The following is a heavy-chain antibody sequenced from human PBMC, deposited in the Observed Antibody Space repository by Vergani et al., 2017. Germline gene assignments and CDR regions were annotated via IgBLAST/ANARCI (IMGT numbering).Heavy chain of an antibody. CDR2: ISYDGSNK. CDR1: GFTFSSYA. V-gene: IGHV3-30-3*01. J-gene: IGHJ4*02. Sequence: QVQLAESGGGVVQPGRSLRLSCAASGFTFSSYAMHWVRQAPGKGLEWVAVISYDGSNKYYADSVKGRFTISRDNSKSTLFLQMNSLRPEDTAVYYCARPYSSGWYGDFGDFDYWGQGTLVTVSS. CDR3: ARPYSSGWYGDFGDFDY. D-gene: IGHD6-19*01.